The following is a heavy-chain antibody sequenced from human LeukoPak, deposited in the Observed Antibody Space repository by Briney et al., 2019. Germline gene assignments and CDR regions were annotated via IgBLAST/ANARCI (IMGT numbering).Heavy chain of an antibody. D-gene: IGHD6-13*01. V-gene: IGHV1-24*01. Sequence: ASVKVSCKVSGYTLTELSMHWVRQAPGKGLEWMGGSDPEDGETIYAQKFQGRVTMTEDTSTDTAYMELSSLRSEDTAVYYCATDKDSSSWYQPPHFDYWGQGTLVTVSS. J-gene: IGHJ4*02. CDR3: ATDKDSSSWYQPPHFDY. CDR1: GYTLTELS. CDR2: SDPEDGET.